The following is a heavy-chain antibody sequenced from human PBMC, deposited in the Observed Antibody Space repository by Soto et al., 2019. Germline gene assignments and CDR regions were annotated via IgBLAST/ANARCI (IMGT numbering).Heavy chain of an antibody. V-gene: IGHV3-11*01. CDR2: ISSRASTI. Sequence: QVQLVESGGGLVKPGGSLRLSCAASGFTFSNYYMSWIRQAPGKGLEWVSYISSRASTIFYADSVKGRFTIFRDNVKILPYLQSSSLRSVDADLYYCASDSGGSYFDSWGQGILGVVSS. CDR1: GFTFSNYY. J-gene: IGHJ5*01. D-gene: IGHD2-15*01. CDR3: ASDSGGSYFDS.